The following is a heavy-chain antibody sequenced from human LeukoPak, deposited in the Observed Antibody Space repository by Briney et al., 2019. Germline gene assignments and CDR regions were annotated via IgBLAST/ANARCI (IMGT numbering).Heavy chain of an antibody. Sequence: PGGSLRLSCTASGFTFGDYTMSWVRQAPGKGLEWVGFIRSKAYGGTTEYAASVKGRFTISRDDSKSIANLQMNSLKTEDTAVYYCSRMIYCSGGSCSSDYGGQGTLVTVSS. CDR2: IRSKAYGGTT. CDR1: GFTFGDYT. V-gene: IGHV3-49*04. CDR3: SRMIYCSGGSCSSDY. J-gene: IGHJ4*02. D-gene: IGHD2-15*01.